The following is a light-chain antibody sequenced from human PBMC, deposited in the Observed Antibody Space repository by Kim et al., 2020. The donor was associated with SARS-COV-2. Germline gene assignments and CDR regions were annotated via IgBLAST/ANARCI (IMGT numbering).Light chain of an antibody. Sequence: SYELTQDPAVSVALGQTVRITCQGDSLKTYYATWYQQKPGQAPIVVIYGKNNRPSGIPDRFSGSSSGNTASLTVTGAQAVDEADYYCNSRDNSGDHVVFGGGPQLTVL. CDR3: NSRDNSGDHVV. CDR1: SLKTYY. V-gene: IGLV3-19*01. CDR2: GKN. J-gene: IGLJ2*01.